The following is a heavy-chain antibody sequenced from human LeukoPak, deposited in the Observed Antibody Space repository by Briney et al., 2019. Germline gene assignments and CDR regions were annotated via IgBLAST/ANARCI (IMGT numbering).Heavy chain of an antibody. Sequence: GASVKVSCKASGGTFSSYAISWVRQAPGQGLEWMGGIIPIFGTANYAQKFQGRVTITADKSTSTAYMELSSLRSEDTAVYYCARVGAARVYNDAFDIWGQGTMVTVSS. CDR1: GGTFSSYA. J-gene: IGHJ3*02. V-gene: IGHV1-69*06. CDR2: IIPIFGTA. D-gene: IGHD6-6*01. CDR3: ARVGAARVYNDAFDI.